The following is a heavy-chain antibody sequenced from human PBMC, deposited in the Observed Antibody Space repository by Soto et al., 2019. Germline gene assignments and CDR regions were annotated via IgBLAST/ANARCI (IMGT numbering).Heavy chain of an antibody. CDR1: GGTFSSDA. J-gene: IGHJ6*02. CDR2: IIPIFGTA. Sequence: SVKVSCKASGGTFSSDAISWVQQAPGQGLEWMGGIIPIFGTANYAQKFQGRVTITADESTSTAYMELSSLRSEDTAVYYCAREGSSSFYGMDVWGQGTTVSVSS. CDR3: AREGSSSFYGMDV. V-gene: IGHV1-69*13. D-gene: IGHD6-6*01.